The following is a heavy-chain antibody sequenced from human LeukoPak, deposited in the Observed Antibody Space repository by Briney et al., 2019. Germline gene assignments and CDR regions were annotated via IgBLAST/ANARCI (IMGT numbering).Heavy chain of an antibody. V-gene: IGHV3-23*01. CDR1: GFTFSSYS. CDR2: ISGSGGST. Sequence: GGSLRLSCAASGFTFSSYSMNWVRQAPGKGLEWVSAISGSGGSTYYADSVKGRFTISRDNSKNTLYLQMNSLRAEDTAVYYCAKDFSRREQLVRLVPYPYYFDYWGQGTLVTVSS. D-gene: IGHD6-6*01. CDR3: AKDFSRREQLVRLVPYPYYFDY. J-gene: IGHJ4*02.